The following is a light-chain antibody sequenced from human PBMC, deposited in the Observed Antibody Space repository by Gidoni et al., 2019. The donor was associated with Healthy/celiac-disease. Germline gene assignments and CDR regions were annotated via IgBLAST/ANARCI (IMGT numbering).Light chain of an antibody. CDR2: AAS. CDR1: QSVSSY. V-gene: IGKV3-11*01. CDR3: QQRSNWPLT. Sequence: EIVLTQSPATLSLSPGERATLSCRASQSVSSYLAWYQQKPGQAPRLLIYAASNRATGIPARFSGSGSGTDFTLTISSLEPEDFATYYCQQRSNWPLTFGGGTKLEIK. J-gene: IGKJ4*01.